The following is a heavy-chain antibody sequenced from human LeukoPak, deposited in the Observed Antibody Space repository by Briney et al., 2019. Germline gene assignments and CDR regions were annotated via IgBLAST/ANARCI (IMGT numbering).Heavy chain of an antibody. D-gene: IGHD6-19*01. CDR3: ARLGRRAAVAGPFDY. J-gene: IGHJ4*02. CDR1: GFTSSSYG. CDR2: IWYDGSNK. V-gene: IGHV3-33*01. Sequence: PGGSLRLSCAASGFTSSSYGMHWARQAPGKGLEWVAVIWYDGSNKYYADSVKGRFTISRDNSKNTLYLQMNSLRAEDTAVYYCARLGRRAAVAGPFDYWGQGTLVTVSS.